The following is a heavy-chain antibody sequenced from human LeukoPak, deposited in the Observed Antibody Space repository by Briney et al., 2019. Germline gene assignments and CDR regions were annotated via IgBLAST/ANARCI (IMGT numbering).Heavy chain of an antibody. CDR2: ITSDSRYM. CDR1: GFTFSSYN. CDR3: ARSPGGYSKDWFDH. D-gene: IGHD5-18*01. J-gene: IGHJ5*02. V-gene: IGHV3-21*01. Sequence: GGSLRLSCAASGFTFSSYNMNWVRQAPGKGLEWVSSITSDSRYMYYADSVKGRFTISRDNAKNSLYLQMNRLRAEDTAVYYCARSPGGYSKDWFDHWGQGTLVTVSS.